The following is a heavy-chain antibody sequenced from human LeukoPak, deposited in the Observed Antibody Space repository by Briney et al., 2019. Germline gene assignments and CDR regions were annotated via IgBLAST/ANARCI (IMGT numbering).Heavy chain of an antibody. CDR1: GFTFSSDW. J-gene: IGHJ4*02. V-gene: IGHV3-7*03. CDR3: AKCAGYTGGWYGDY. CDR2: IKQDGSEK. Sequence: GGSLRLSCAASGFTFSSDWMSWVRQAPGKGLEGVANIKQDGSEKYYVDSVKGRFTISRDNAKNSLYLQMNSLRAEDMAIYYCAKCAGYTGGWYGDYWGQGTLVTVSS. D-gene: IGHD6-19*01.